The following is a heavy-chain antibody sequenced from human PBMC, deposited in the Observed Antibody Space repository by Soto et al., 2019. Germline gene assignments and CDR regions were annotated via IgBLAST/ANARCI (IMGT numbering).Heavy chain of an antibody. CDR1: GYAFTSYD. Sequence: ASVKVSCKASGYAFTSYDINWVRQATGQGLEWMGWMNPNSGNTGYAQKFQGRVTMTRNTSISTAYMELSSLRSEDTAVYYCATLWLVELWAYGMDVWGQGTTVTVSS. D-gene: IGHD3-10*01. J-gene: IGHJ6*02. CDR3: ATLWLVELWAYGMDV. CDR2: MNPNSGNT. V-gene: IGHV1-8*01.